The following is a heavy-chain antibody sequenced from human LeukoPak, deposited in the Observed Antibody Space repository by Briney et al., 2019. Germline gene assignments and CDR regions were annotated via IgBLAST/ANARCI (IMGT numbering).Heavy chain of an antibody. V-gene: IGHV1-2*02. CDR2: INPNSGGT. D-gene: IGHD5-24*01. J-gene: IGHJ3*01. CDR3: ARVRDGYNDAYDF. Sequence: ASVKVSCKASGYTFTGYYMHWVRQAPGQGLEWMGWINPNSGGTNYAQKFQGRVTMTRDTSISTAYMELSRLRSDDTAVYYCARVRDGYNDAYDFWGQGTMVTVTS. CDR1: GYTFTGYY.